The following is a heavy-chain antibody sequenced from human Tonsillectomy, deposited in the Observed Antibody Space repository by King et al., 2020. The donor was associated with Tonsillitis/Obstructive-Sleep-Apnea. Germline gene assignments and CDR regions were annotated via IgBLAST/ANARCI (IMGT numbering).Heavy chain of an antibody. Sequence: EVQLVESGAEVKKPGESLRISCKGSEDSFSSYWINWVRQMPGKGLEWMGRIDRSDSYTNYSPSFQGHVTMSADKSISTAYLQWNSLKASDTAMYYCARRDTGGLRHAMYVWGQGITVTVSS. D-gene: IGHD7-27*01. J-gene: IGHJ6*02. CDR2: IDRSDSYT. CDR3: ARRDTGGLRHAMYV. CDR1: EDSFSSYW. V-gene: IGHV5-10-1*03.